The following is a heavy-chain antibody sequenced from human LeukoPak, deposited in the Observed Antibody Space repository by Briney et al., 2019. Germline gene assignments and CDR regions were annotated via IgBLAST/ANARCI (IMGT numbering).Heavy chain of an antibody. CDR3: ALSIAAAVANDY. CDR1: GFTFSSYG. J-gene: IGHJ4*02. V-gene: IGHV3-30*02. D-gene: IGHD6-13*01. Sequence: GGSLRLSCAASGFTFSSYGMHWVRQAPGKGLEWVAFIRYDGSNKYYADSVKGRFTISRDNSKNTLYLQMNSLRAEDTAVYYCALSIAAAVANDYWGQGTLVTVSS. CDR2: IRYDGSNK.